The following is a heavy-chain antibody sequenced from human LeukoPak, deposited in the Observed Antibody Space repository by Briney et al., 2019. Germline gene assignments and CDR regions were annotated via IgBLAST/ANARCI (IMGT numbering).Heavy chain of an antibody. Sequence: PSETLSLTCAVYGGSFSGYYWSWIRQPPGKGLEWIGEINHSGSTNYNPSLKSRVTISVDTSKNQFSLKLSSVTAADTAVYYCARALNYYDSSAFDPWGQGTLVTVSS. CDR3: ARALNYYDSSAFDP. J-gene: IGHJ5*02. CDR2: INHSGST. V-gene: IGHV4-34*01. CDR1: GGSFSGYY. D-gene: IGHD3-22*01.